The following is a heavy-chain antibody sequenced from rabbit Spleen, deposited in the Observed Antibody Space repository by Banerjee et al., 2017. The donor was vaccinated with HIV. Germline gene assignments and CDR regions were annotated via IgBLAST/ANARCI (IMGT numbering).Heavy chain of an antibody. Sequence: QSLEESGGDLVKPGASLTLTCTASGFSFSSSYWICWVRQAPGKGLEWIACIYAGSSGSGSTYYASWAKGRFTISKTSSATVTLQMTSLTAADTATYFCAGNDGSGYSTGVAIKLWGPGTLVTVS. D-gene: IGHD7-1*01. CDR1: GFSFSSSYW. J-gene: IGHJ4*01. V-gene: IGHV1S40*01. CDR3: AGNDGSGYSTGVAIKL. CDR2: IYAGSSGSGST.